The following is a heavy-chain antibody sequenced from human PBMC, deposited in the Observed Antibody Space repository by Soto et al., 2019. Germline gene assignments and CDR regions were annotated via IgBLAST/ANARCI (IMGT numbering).Heavy chain of an antibody. V-gene: IGHV1-24*01. J-gene: IGHJ4*02. CDR2: FDPEDGET. Sequence: ASVKVSCKVSGYTLTELSMHWVRQAPGKGLEWMGGFDPEDGETIYAQKFQGRVTMTEDTSTETAYMELSSLRSEDTAVYYCATAMYSGVAFDYWGQGTLVTVYS. CDR1: GYTLTELS. CDR3: ATAMYSGVAFDY. D-gene: IGHD1-26*01.